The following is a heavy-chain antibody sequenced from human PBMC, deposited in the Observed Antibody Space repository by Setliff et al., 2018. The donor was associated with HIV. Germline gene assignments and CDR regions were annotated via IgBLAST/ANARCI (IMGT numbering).Heavy chain of an antibody. V-gene: IGHV3-23*01. CDR3: AREGPGDDAFDI. Sequence: GGSLILSCVPSGFTFGGFAMSWVRQAPGRGLEWVSAITGSGGNTYYADSVKGRFTISRDNSENTPYLQMNSLRADDTAVYYCAREGPGDDAFDIWGHGTVVTVSS. J-gene: IGHJ3*02. CDR1: GFTFGGFA. D-gene: IGHD2-21*01. CDR2: ITGSGGNT.